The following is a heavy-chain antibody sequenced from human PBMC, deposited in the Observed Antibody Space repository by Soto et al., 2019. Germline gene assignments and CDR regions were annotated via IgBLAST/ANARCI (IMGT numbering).Heavy chain of an antibody. Sequence: SETLSLTCTVSGGSISSGGYYWSWIPQHPGKGLEWIGYIYYSGSTYYNPSLKSRVTISVDTSKNQFSLKLSSVTAADTAVYYCARGGIAAAAPPDYWGQGTLVTVS. V-gene: IGHV4-31*03. J-gene: IGHJ4*02. D-gene: IGHD6-13*01. CDR2: IYYSGST. CDR1: GGSISSGGYY. CDR3: ARGGIAAAAPPDY.